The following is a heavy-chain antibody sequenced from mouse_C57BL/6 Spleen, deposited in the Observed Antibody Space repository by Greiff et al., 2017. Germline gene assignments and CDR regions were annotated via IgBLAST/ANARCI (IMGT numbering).Heavy chain of an antibody. J-gene: IGHJ2*01. CDR1: GFNFTDYY. V-gene: IGHV14-1*01. D-gene: IGHD2-12*01. CDR2: IDPEDGDT. CDR3: ARESYTIEFDY. Sequence: VQLLQSGAELVRPGASVKLSCTASGFNFTDYYMHWVKQRPEQGLEWIGRIDPEDGDTAYAQKFQGKATMTVDTSSNTAYLQLSSLTSEDTAVYYCARESYTIEFDYWGKGPTLTVSS.